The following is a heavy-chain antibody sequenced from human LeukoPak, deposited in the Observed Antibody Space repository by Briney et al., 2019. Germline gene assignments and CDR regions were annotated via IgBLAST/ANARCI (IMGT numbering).Heavy chain of an antibody. Sequence: PSETLSLTCTASGGSISTYYWSWIRQPPGKGLEWIGYIYYSGSTNYNPSLKSRVTISLDTSKNQFSLKLNSVTAAVTAMYYCARSFSPNYYDLLDYWGQGTLVTVSS. CDR1: GGSISTYY. V-gene: IGHV4-59*01. D-gene: IGHD3-22*01. CDR3: ARSFSPNYYDLLDY. J-gene: IGHJ4*02. CDR2: IYYSGST.